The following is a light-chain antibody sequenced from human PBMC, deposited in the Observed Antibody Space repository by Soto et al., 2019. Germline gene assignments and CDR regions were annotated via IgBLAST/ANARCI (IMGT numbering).Light chain of an antibody. J-gene: IGLJ2*01. Sequence: QSALTQPASVSGSPGQSITISCTGTSSDVGNSDYVSWYQHHPGKAPKLMISGVTNRPSGVSNRFSGSKSGNTASLTISGLQVEDEDDDYCSSSATGTTSPLVFGGGTKLTVL. CDR1: SSDVGNSDY. V-gene: IGLV2-14*03. CDR3: SSSATGTTSPLV. CDR2: GVT.